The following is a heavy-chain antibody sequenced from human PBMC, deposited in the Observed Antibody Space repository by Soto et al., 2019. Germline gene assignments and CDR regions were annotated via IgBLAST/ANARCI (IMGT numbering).Heavy chain of an antibody. CDR1: GYSFTSYW. D-gene: IGHD5-12*01. CDR2: IYPGDSDT. Sequence: PGESLKISCKGSGYSFTSYWIGWVRQMPGKGLEWMGIIYPGDSDTRYSPSFQGQVTISADKSISTAYLQWSSLKASDTAMYYCARLHGGTRWLHRRGYYYGMDVWGQGTTVTVSS. V-gene: IGHV5-51*01. J-gene: IGHJ6*02. CDR3: ARLHGGTRWLHRRGYYYGMDV.